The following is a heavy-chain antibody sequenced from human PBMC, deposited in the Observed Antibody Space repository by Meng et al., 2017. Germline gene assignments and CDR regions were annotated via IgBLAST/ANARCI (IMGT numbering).Heavy chain of an antibody. J-gene: IGHJ5*02. V-gene: IGHV4-34*01. CDR2: INHSGST. CDR1: SGSFSGDY. Sequence: QLYLEQAGAEFFKPSEPLAPTWVVFSGSFSGDYWSGIRQPPGKGLEWIGEINHSGSTNYNPSLKSRVTISVDTSKNQFSLKLSSVTAADTAVYYCARGRSIVATRVAWFDPWGQGTLVTVSS. CDR3: ARGRSIVATRVAWFDP. D-gene: IGHD5-12*01.